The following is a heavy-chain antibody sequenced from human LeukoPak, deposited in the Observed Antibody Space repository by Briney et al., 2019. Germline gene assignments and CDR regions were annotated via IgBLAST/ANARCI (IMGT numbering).Heavy chain of an antibody. CDR3: ARGDSSGVGFDY. CDR2: ISVYNGNT. D-gene: IGHD3-22*01. J-gene: IGHJ4*02. Sequence: ASVNFSCKASAYTYTSYGISWVRQAPGQGLEWLGWISVYNGNTNYAQKLQGRVTMTTDTSTTTAYMELRSLRSADTAVYYCARGDSSGVGFDYWGQGTLVTVSS. V-gene: IGHV1-18*01. CDR1: AYTYTSYG.